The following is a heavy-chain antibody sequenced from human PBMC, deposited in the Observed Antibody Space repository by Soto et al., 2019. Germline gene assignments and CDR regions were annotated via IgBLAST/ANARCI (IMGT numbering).Heavy chain of an antibody. J-gene: IGHJ2*01. CDR3: AKQATVVVEAATDWYFDL. Sequence: EVHLLESGGGLVQPGGSLRLSCAASGFTFSNYAMTWVRQAPGKGLEWVSAISGSAGSTFYADSVRGRFTISRDNSKNTLYPQMNSLRAEDTAVYYCAKQATVVVEAATDWYFDLWGRGTLVTVSS. V-gene: IGHV3-23*01. CDR1: GFTFSNYA. CDR2: ISGSAGST. D-gene: IGHD2-15*01.